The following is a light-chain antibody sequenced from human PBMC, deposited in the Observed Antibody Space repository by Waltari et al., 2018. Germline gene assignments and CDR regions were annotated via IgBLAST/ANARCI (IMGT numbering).Light chain of an antibody. CDR3: AAWDDTLRGHSV. CDR1: NSNIGANF. CDR2: GND. V-gene: IGLV1-47*01. Sequence: QSVLTQPPSASGTPGQRVTISCSGSNSNIGANFVYWYRQFPGTSPKLLIYGNDKRPSGVPDRFSGSKSGSSASLVISGLRSGGEADYYWAAWDDTLRGHSVFGTGTKVTGL. J-gene: IGLJ1*01.